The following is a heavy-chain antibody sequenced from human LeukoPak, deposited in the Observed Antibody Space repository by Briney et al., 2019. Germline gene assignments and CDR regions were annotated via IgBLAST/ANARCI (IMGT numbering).Heavy chain of an antibody. Sequence: GGSLRLSCAASGFTFSSYSMNWVRQAPGKGLEWVSFIYSDNTHYSDSVKGRFTISRDNSKNTLYLQMNSLRAEDTAVYYCAREFRSYGRYYFDYWGQGTLVTVSS. CDR1: GFTFSSYS. V-gene: IGHV3-53*01. D-gene: IGHD1-26*01. CDR3: AREFRSYGRYYFDY. CDR2: IYSDNT. J-gene: IGHJ4*02.